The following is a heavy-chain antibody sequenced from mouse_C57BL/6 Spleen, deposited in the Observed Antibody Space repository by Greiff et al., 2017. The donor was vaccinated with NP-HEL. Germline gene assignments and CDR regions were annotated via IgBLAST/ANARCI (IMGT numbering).Heavy chain of an antibody. J-gene: IGHJ1*03. CDR2: ISSGSSTI. V-gene: IGHV5-17*01. Sequence: EVQLVESGGGLVKPGGSLKLSCAASGFTFSDYGMHWVRQAPEKGLEWVAYISSGSSTIYYADTVKGRFTISRDNAKNTLFLQMTSLRSEDTAMYYCARTVVAPYWYFDVWGTGTTVTVSS. CDR1: GFTFSDYG. CDR3: ARTVVAPYWYFDV. D-gene: IGHD1-1*01.